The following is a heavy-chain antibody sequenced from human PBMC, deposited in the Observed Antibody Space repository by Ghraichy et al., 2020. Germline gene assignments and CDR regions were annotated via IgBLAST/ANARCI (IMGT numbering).Heavy chain of an antibody. CDR1: GGSISSSSYY. Sequence: SETLSLTCTVSGGSISSSSYYWGWIRQPPGKGLEWIGSIYYSGSTYYNPSLKSRVTISVDTSKNQFSLKLSSVTAADTAVYYCARQVLWFGELLYYFDYWGQGTLVTVSS. J-gene: IGHJ4*02. CDR3: ARQVLWFGELLYYFDY. D-gene: IGHD3-10*01. V-gene: IGHV4-39*01. CDR2: IYYSGST.